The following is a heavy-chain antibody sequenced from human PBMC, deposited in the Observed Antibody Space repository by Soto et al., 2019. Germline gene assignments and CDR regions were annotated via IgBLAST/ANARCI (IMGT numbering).Heavy chain of an antibody. D-gene: IGHD1-7*01. Sequence: PSETLSLTCAVSGGSLTINNWWTCVRQPPGQGLEWIGEIYRTGSTNYNPSLKSRVTISLDKSENQFSLKVTSLTAADTAVYYCASRDPGTSVDYWGQGTLVTVSS. V-gene: IGHV4-4*02. CDR3: ASRDPGTSVDY. CDR1: GGSLTINNW. J-gene: IGHJ4*02. CDR2: IYRTGST.